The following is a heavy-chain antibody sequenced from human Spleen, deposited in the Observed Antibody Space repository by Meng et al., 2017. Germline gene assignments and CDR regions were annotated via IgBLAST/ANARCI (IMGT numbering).Heavy chain of an antibody. D-gene: IGHD2-21*02. J-gene: IGHJ4*02. CDR2: IYHSGST. Sequence: SETLSLTCAVSGYSISSGYYWGWIRQPPGKGLEWIGSIYHSGSTYYNPSLKSRVTISVDTSKNQFSLKLSSVTAADTAVYYCARAFSCCGDCYYYFDYWGQGTLVTVSS. CDR1: GYSISSGYY. CDR3: ARAFSCCGDCYYYFDY. V-gene: IGHV4-38-2*01.